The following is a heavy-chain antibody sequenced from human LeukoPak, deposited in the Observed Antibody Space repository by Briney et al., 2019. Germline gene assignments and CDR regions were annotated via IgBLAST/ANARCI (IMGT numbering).Heavy chain of an antibody. CDR3: ARGWFGELLVDV. CDR1: GFTFSSYA. D-gene: IGHD3-10*01. V-gene: IGHV3-30-3*01. CDR2: ISYDGGNK. J-gene: IGHJ6*02. Sequence: GGSLRLSCAASGFTFSSYAMHWVRQAPGKGLEWVAVISYDGGNKYYADSVKGRFTISRDNSKNTLYLQMNSLRAEDTAVYYCARGWFGELLVDVWGQGTTVTVSS.